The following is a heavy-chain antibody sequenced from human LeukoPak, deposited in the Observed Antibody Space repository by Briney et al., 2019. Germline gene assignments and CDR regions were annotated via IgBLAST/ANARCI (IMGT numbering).Heavy chain of an antibody. Sequence: GGSLRLSCAASGFTFSEYYMSWIRQDPGKGLEWVSYISSGASTIYYADSVKGRFTISRDNAKNSLYLQMNSLRAEDTAVYYCARDRYSGYCTTTTCYGDFDYWGQGTLVTVSS. J-gene: IGHJ4*02. V-gene: IGHV3-11*04. D-gene: IGHD2-2*01. CDR2: ISSGASTI. CDR1: GFTFSEYY. CDR3: ARDRYSGYCTTTTCYGDFDY.